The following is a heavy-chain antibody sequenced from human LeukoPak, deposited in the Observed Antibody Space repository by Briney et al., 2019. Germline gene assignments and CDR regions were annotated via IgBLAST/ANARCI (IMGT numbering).Heavy chain of an antibody. Sequence: PSETLSLTCTVSGGSISSGGYYWSWIRQPPGKGLEWIGYIYHSGSTYYNPSLKSRVTISVDRSKNQFSLKLSSVTAADTAVYYCARDSGVINENNWFDPWGQGTLVTVSS. CDR3: ARDSGVINENNWFDP. CDR2: IYHSGST. V-gene: IGHV4-30-2*01. D-gene: IGHD3-10*01. J-gene: IGHJ5*02. CDR1: GGSISSGGYY.